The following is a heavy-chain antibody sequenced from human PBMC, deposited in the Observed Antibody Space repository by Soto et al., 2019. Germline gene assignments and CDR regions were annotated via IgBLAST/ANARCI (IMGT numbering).Heavy chain of an antibody. CDR1: GGSISNAAYS. CDR2: IYPSGMP. J-gene: IGHJ4*02. Sequence: QLQLQESGSGLVKPSHTLSLTCTVSGGSISNAAYSWSWIRQPPGKGLEWIGYIYPSGMPFYNPSLRSRVIISLDRSNDQFSLNLWSVTAADTAVYYCARERGGYGLFDSWGQGTQVTVSS. CDR3: ARERGGYGLFDS. D-gene: IGHD5-18*01. V-gene: IGHV4-30-2*01.